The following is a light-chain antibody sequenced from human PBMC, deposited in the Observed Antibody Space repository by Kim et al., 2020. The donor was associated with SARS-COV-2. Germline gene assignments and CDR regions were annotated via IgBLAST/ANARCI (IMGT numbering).Light chain of an antibody. Sequence: SLSPEERATLSCRASQSVSSYLAWYQQKPGQAPRLLIYDASNRATGIPARFSGSGSGTDFTLTISSLEPEDFAVYYCQQRSNWFTFGQGTRLEIK. CDR1: QSVSSY. J-gene: IGKJ5*01. CDR3: QQRSNWFT. CDR2: DAS. V-gene: IGKV3-11*01.